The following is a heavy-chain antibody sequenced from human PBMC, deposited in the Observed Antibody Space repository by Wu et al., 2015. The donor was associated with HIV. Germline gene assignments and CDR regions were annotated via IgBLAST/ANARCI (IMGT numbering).Heavy chain of an antibody. CDR2: IIPIFRTA. V-gene: IGHV1-69*13. Sequence: QVQLVQSGAEVKKPGSSVKVSCKASGGTFSIHAINWVRQAPGQGLEWMGRIIPIFRTANYAQKFQGRVTITADESTSTAYMELRSLRSEDTAVYFCTRDSDIVVVAAPTPGAFDIWGQGTMVTVSS. CDR1: GGTFSIHA. CDR3: TRDSDIVVVAAPTPGAFDI. D-gene: IGHD2-15*01. J-gene: IGHJ3*02.